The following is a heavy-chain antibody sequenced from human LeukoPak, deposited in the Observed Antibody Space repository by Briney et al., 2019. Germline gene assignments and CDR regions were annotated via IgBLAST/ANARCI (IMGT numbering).Heavy chain of an antibody. CDR3: ARSLYYDTRSFDY. Sequence: SETLSLTCTVSGGSISSYYWSWIRQPPGKGLEWIGYIYYSGSTNYNPSLKSRVTISVATSKNQFSLKLSSVTAADTAVYYCARSLYYDTRSFDYWGQGTLVTASS. D-gene: IGHD3-22*01. CDR2: IYYSGST. CDR1: GGSISSYY. V-gene: IGHV4-59*08. J-gene: IGHJ4*02.